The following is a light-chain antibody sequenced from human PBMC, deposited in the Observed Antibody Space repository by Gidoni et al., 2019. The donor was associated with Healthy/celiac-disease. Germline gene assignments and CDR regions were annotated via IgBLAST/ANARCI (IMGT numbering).Light chain of an antibody. CDR1: SSDVGGYNY. CDR3: SSYTSSSHVV. J-gene: IGLJ2*01. Sequence: QSALTQPASVSGSPGQSIPISCTGTSSDVGGYNYVSWYQQHPGKAPKLIIYDVSNRPSGVSNRFSGSKSGNTASLTISGLQAEDEADYYCSSYTSSSHVVFGGGTKLTVL. V-gene: IGLV2-14*03. CDR2: DVS.